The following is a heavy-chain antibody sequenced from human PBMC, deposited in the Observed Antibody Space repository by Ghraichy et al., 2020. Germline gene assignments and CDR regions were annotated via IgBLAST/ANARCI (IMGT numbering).Heavy chain of an antibody. CDR3: ANDWYSRSDY. CDR2: VSRDGSGP. CDR1: GFTFSTYA. V-gene: IGHV3-74*03. D-gene: IGHD6-6*01. Sequence: LSLTCAASGFTFSTYAMRWVRQAPGKGLVWVSRVSRDGSGPTYADSVKGRFTISRDNTKNTLYLQMSSLTAEDTAVYYCANDWYSRSDYWGQGTLVTVSS. J-gene: IGHJ4*02.